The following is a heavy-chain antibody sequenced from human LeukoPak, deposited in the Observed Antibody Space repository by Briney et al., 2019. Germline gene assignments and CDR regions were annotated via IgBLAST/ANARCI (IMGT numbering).Heavy chain of an antibody. CDR2: IRYDGSNK. J-gene: IGHJ4*02. D-gene: IGHD6-13*01. CDR1: GFTFSSYG. CDR3: AKSSSSSWTILDY. Sequence: GGSLRLSCVASGFTFSSYGMHWVRQAPGKELEWVAFIRYDGSNKYYADSVKGRFTISRDNSKNTLYLQMNSLRAEDTAVYYCAKSSSSSWTILDYWGQGTLVTVSS. V-gene: IGHV3-30*02.